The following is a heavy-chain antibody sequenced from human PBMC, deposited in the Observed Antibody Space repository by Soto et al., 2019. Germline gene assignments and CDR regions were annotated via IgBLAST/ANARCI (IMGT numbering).Heavy chain of an antibody. Sequence: SETLSLTCTVSGGSISSGDYYWSWIRQPPGKGLEWIGYIYYSGSTYYKQSLKSRVTKSVDTSKNQFSLKLSSVTAADTAVYYCAREPKSVVVTAITTFDAFDIWGQGTMVTVSS. V-gene: IGHV4-30-4*01. CDR2: IYYSGST. CDR3: AREPKSVVVTAITTFDAFDI. J-gene: IGHJ3*02. D-gene: IGHD2-21*02. CDR1: GGSISSGDYY.